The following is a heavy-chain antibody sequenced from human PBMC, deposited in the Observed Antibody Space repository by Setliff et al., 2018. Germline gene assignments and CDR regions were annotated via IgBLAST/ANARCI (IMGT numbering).Heavy chain of an antibody. J-gene: IGHJ3*02. CDR3: ARRYYDSTGYYYYAFDI. CDR2: ISHSGYT. D-gene: IGHD3-22*01. Sequence: SETLSLTCGVTGYSIGSGYYWGWIWLSPGKGLEWIGDISHSGYTYYNPSLSSRVVISVDTSKNLVSLKLSSVTAADTAIYYCARRYYDSTGYYYYAFDIWGRGTMVTVSS. CDR1: GYSIGSGYY. V-gene: IGHV4-38-2*01.